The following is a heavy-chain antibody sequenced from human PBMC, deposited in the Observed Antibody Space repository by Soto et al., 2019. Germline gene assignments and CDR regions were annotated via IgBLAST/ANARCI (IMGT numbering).Heavy chain of an antibody. Sequence: SETLSLTCAVSGDSISSSNWWGWVRQPPGKGLEWIGEIYHSGSTNYNPSLKSRVTISVDKSKSQFSLKLRSVTAADTAVYYCARDRGYDTHLDYWGQGTLVTVSS. V-gene: IGHV4-4*02. CDR2: IYHSGST. CDR1: GDSISSSNW. J-gene: IGHJ4*02. D-gene: IGHD3-22*01. CDR3: ARDRGYDTHLDY.